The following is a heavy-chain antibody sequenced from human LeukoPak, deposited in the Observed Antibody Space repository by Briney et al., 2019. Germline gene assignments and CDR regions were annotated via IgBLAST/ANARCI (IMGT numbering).Heavy chain of an antibody. CDR1: GYTFTSYG. Sequence: GASVKVSCKASGYTFTSYGISWVRQAPGQGLEWMGRIIPILGIANYAQKFQGRVTITADKSTSTAYMELSSLRSEDTAVYYCASIGASSSWRRGAFDIWGQGTMVTVSS. V-gene: IGHV1-69*04. CDR2: IIPILGIA. CDR3: ASIGASSSWRRGAFDI. D-gene: IGHD6-13*01. J-gene: IGHJ3*02.